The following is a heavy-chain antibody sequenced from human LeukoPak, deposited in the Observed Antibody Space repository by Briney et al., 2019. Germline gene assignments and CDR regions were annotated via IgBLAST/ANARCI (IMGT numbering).Heavy chain of an antibody. D-gene: IGHD3-10*01. V-gene: IGHV3-11*01. J-gene: IGHJ4*02. CDR2: ISSSGSTI. CDR1: GFTFSDYY. CDR3: AKDDGSGSYDW. Sequence: PGGSLRLSCAASGFTFSDYYMSWIRQAPGKGLEWVSYISSSGSTIYYADSVKGRFTISRDNSKYTLYLQMNNLRVEDTAVYYCAKDDGSGSYDWWGQGTLVTVSS.